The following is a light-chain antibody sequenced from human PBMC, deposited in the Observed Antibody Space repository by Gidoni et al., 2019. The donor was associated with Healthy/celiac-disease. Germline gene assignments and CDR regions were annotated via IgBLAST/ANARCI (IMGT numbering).Light chain of an antibody. J-gene: IGKJ5*01. CDR3: QQFRGIT. V-gene: IGKV3-20*01. CDR2: GAS. CDR1: QIVSSSY. Sequence: EIVLTQSPGTLSLSPGERATLSCRASQIVSSSYLAWYQQKPGQAPRLLIYGASSRATGIPDRFSGSGSGTDFTLTISRLEPEDFAVYYCQQFRGITFGQGTRLEIK.